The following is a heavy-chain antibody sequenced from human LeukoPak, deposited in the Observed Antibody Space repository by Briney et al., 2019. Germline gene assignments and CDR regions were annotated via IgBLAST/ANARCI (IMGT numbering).Heavy chain of an antibody. D-gene: IGHD2-2*02. J-gene: IGHJ5*02. Sequence: SETLSLTCTVSGGSIRSSSHYWGWIRQPPGKGLEWIGSIYYSGSTYYNPSLKSRLTISVDTSKNQVSLKLSSVTAADTAVYYCAKSVPAAIRANWFDPWGQGTLVTVSS. CDR1: GGSIRSSSHY. V-gene: IGHV4-39*01. CDR3: AKSVPAAIRANWFDP. CDR2: IYYSGST.